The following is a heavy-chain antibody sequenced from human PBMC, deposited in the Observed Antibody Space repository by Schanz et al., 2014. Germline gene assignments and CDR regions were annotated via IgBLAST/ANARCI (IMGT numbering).Heavy chain of an antibody. Sequence: EVQLAESGGGLVQPGGSLRLSCAASGFTFSGFRMTWVRQAPGKGLEWVANIKKDGSEKYYVDSVKGRFTISRDNAKNSLFLQMNSLRPEDTAVYYCARGRVLESWGQGTLVTVSS. CDR1: GFTFSGFR. CDR3: ARGRVLES. V-gene: IGHV3-7*01. CDR2: IKKDGSEK. J-gene: IGHJ5*02. D-gene: IGHD1-1*01.